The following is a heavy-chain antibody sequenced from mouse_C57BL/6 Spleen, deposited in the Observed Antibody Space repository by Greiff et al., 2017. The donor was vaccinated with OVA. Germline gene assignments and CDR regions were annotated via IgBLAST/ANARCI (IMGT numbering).Heavy chain of an antibody. D-gene: IGHD1-1*01. J-gene: IGHJ4*01. V-gene: IGHV5-17*01. CDR2: ISSGSSTI. CDR1: GFTFSDYG. CDR3: ARRYGSSIYYYAMDY. Sequence: EVKVEESGGGLVKPGGSLKLSCAASGFTFSDYGMHWVRQAPEKGLEWVAYISSGSSTIYYADTVKGRFTISRDNAKNTLFLQMTSLRSEDTAMYYCARRYGSSIYYYAMDYWGQGTSVTVSS.